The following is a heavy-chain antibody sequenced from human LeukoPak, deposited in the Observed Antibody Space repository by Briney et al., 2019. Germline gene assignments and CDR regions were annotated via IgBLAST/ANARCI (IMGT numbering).Heavy chain of an antibody. CDR2: IRYDGGTE. CDR1: GFSFSIYG. J-gene: IGHJ4*02. V-gene: IGHV3-33*01. D-gene: IGHD2-2*01. Sequence: PGRSLRLSFAASGFSFSIYGMHWVRQAPGKGLEWVAFIRYDGGTEYYADSVKGRFTISRDNSKNTLYLQMNILGDEDTAVYYCARDSVESAGSYGGQGTLVTVSS. CDR3: ARDSVESAGSY.